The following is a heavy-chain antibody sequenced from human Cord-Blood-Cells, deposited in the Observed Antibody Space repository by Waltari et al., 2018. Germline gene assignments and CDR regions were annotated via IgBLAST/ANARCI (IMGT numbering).Heavy chain of an antibody. CDR2: INSDGSST. CDR1: GFTFSSYW. V-gene: IGHV3-74*01. J-gene: IGHJ4*02. CDR3: ARGGVRKGVIDY. D-gene: IGHD3-10*01. Sequence: EVQLVESGGGLVQPGGSLRLSCAASGFTFSSYWMHWVRQAPGKGLVWVSRINSDGSSTSYADAVKGRFTISRDNAKNTLYLQMNSLRAEDTAVYYCARGGVRKGVIDYWGQGTLVTVSS.